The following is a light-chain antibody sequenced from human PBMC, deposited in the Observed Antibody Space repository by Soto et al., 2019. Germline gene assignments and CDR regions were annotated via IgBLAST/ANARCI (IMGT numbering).Light chain of an antibody. CDR3: ASWDDSLNGWV. CDR2: SSS. J-gene: IGLJ3*02. Sequence: QSVLTQSPSASGTPGQKVTISCSGGSSNVGSNAVNWFQQVPGTAPKIVIYSSSHRPPGVPDRVSASKSGTSAALVISGLRSEDEADYYCASWDDSLNGWVFGGGTKLTVL. CDR1: SSNVGSNA. V-gene: IGLV1-44*01.